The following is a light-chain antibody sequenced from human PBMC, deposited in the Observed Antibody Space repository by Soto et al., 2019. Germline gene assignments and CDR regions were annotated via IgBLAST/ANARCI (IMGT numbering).Light chain of an antibody. V-gene: IGKV3-11*01. CDR2: DAS. Sequence: EMVLTQSPATLSLSPGERATLSSRASQSVSYLAWYQQKPGQAPRLLIYDASKRATGIPARFSGSGSGTDFTLTISSLEPEDFAVYYCQQRRNWLFGPGTKVNIK. CDR1: QSVSY. J-gene: IGKJ3*01. CDR3: QQRRNWL.